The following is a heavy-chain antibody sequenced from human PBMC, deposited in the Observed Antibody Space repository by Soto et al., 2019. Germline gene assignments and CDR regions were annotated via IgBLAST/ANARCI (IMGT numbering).Heavy chain of an antibody. CDR3: ARDWQAYIGSGLSYFDY. D-gene: IGHD5-12*01. Sequence: GGSLRLSCAASGFTFSSYAMHWVRQAPGKGLEYVSAISSNGGSTYYANSVKGRFTISRDNSKNTLYLQMGSLRAEDMAVYYCARDWQAYIGSGLSYFDYWGQGTLVTVPS. CDR1: GFTFSSYA. J-gene: IGHJ4*02. CDR2: ISSNGGST. V-gene: IGHV3-64*01.